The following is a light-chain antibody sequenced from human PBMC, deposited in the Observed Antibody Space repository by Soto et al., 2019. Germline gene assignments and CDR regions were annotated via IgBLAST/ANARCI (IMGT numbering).Light chain of an antibody. CDR2: DVS. Sequence: QSALTQPASVSGSPGQSITISCTGTSSDVGGYNYVSWYQQNPGKAPKLMIYDVSNRPSGVSNRFSGSKSGNTASLTISGLQADDEADYYCSSYTSSSLFGGGTKLTVL. V-gene: IGLV2-14*01. J-gene: IGLJ2*01. CDR3: SSYTSSSL. CDR1: SSDVGGYNY.